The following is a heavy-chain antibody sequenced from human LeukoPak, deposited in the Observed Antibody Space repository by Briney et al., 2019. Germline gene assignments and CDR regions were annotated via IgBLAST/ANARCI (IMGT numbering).Heavy chain of an antibody. CDR1: GGTFSSYA. V-gene: IGHV1-69*01. Sequence: SVKVSCKASGGTFSSYAISWVRQAPGQGLEWMGGIIPIFGTANYAQKFQGRVTITADESTSTAYMELSSLRSEDTAVYYCASRLGYCSGGSCYLPLDYWGQGTLGTVSS. J-gene: IGHJ4*02. CDR3: ASRLGYCSGGSCYLPLDY. D-gene: IGHD2-15*01. CDR2: IIPIFGTA.